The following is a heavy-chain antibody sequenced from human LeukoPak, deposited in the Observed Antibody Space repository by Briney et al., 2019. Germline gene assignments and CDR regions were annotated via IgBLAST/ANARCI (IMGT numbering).Heavy chain of an antibody. V-gene: IGHV4-59*01. CDR3: ARDLGGPAA. Sequence: SQTLSLTCTVSGGSISSYYLSWIRQPPGKGLEWIGYIYYSGSTNYNPSLKSRVTISVDTSKNQFSLKLSSVTAADTAVYYCARDLGGPAAWGQGTLVTVSS. D-gene: IGHD1-26*01. J-gene: IGHJ5*02. CDR2: IYYSGST. CDR1: GGSISSYY.